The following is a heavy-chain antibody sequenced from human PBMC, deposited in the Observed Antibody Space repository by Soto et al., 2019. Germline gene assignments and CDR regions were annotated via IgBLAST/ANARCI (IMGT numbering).Heavy chain of an antibody. V-gene: IGHV4-59*01. Sequence: PSETLSLTCTVSGGSSSSYYWNWIRQPPGKGLEWIGYIYYSGNTNYTPSLKIRVTISETSKNQFSLKLISVTAADTAVYYCARRVKHVSGRRPAYYFDYWGQGTLVTVSS. CDR3: ARRVKHVSGRRPAYYFDY. J-gene: IGHJ4*02. CDR1: GGSSSSYY. D-gene: IGHD3-10*01. CDR2: IYYSGNT.